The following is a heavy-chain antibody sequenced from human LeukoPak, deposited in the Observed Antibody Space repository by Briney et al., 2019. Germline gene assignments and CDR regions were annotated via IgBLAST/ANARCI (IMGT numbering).Heavy chain of an antibody. D-gene: IGHD3-22*01. CDR1: GYTFTSYA. Sequence: ASVKVSCKASGYTFTSYAMNWVRQAPGQGLEWMGWINTNTGIPTYAQGFTGRFVFSLDTSVSTAYLQISSLKAEDTAVYYCARLSLGDNSGYYAYFDYWGQGTLVTVSS. CDR3: ARLSLGDNSGYYAYFDY. V-gene: IGHV7-4-1*02. CDR2: INTNTGIP. J-gene: IGHJ4*02.